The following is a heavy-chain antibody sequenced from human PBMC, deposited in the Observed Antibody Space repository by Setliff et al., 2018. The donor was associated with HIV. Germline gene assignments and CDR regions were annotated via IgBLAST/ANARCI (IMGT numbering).Heavy chain of an antibody. CDR1: GDSFRTSSDF. CDR3: TREGTGDPALATTRLDY. Sequence: PSETLSLTCSVSGDSFRTSSDFWGWVRQSPGXGLEWIGNIFYTGFTHYNPSLKSRVTIPIDTSKNHFALSLASVSDSDTAAYYCTREGTGDPALATTRLDYWGQGKLVTVSS. J-gene: IGHJ4*02. V-gene: IGHV4-39*02. CDR2: IFYTGFT. D-gene: IGHD1-1*01.